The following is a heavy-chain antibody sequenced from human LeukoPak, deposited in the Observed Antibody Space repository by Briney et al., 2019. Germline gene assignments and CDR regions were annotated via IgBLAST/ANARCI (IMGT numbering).Heavy chain of an antibody. CDR3: ARDRFVRDIVVVPAARHGGYYYYGMDV. CDR1: GFTFSSYA. D-gene: IGHD2-2*01. CDR2: ISYDGSNK. V-gene: IGHV3-30-3*01. Sequence: GRSLRLSCAASGFTFSSYAMHWVRQAPGKGLEWVAVISYDGSNKYYADSVKGRFTISRDNSKNTLYLQMNSLRAEDTAVYYCARDRFVRDIVVVPAARHGGYYYYGMDVWGQGTTVTVSS. J-gene: IGHJ6*02.